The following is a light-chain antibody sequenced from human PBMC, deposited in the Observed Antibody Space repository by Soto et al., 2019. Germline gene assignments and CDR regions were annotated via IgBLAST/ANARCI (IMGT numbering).Light chain of an antibody. Sequence: EVVFSQAPGTLSISTGDRATLSCRASQSLSSSSLAWYQQKPGQAPRLLISGASSRAADIPDRFSGSGSGTDFTLTINRLEPEDFAVYYCQQYDSSPRTLGQGTKVDIK. CDR3: QQYDSSPRT. V-gene: IGKV3-20*01. J-gene: IGKJ1*01. CDR2: GAS. CDR1: QSLSSSS.